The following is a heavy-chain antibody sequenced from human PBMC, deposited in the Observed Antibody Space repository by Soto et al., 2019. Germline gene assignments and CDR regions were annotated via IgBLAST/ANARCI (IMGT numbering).Heavy chain of an antibody. J-gene: IGHJ4*02. V-gene: IGHV4-39*01. CDR2: IYHSGST. D-gene: IGHD1-26*01. CDR1: GGSISSSSYY. CDR3: AREMGGSIDY. Sequence: QLQLQESGPGLVKPSETLSLTCTVSGGSISSSSYYWGWIRQPPGKGLEWIGTIYHSGSTYYKPSLKSRGTLSVDTSKNQFSLKLNSVTAADTAIYYCAREMGGSIDYWGQGTLVTVSS.